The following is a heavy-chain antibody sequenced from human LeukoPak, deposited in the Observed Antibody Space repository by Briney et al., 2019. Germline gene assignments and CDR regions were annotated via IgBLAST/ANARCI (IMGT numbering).Heavy chain of an antibody. V-gene: IGHV3-33*05. CDR3: ARELSQIVWGGLDY. J-gene: IGHJ4*02. Sequence: GGSLRLSCAASGFIFSHYGMHWVRQAPGKGLEWVAVIQNDASTENFADSVKGRFTISGDNSKNTVFLQTNSLRVEDTAVYYCARELSQIVWGGLDYGGQGTLVSVSS. D-gene: IGHD2-21*01. CDR2: IQNDASTE. CDR1: GFIFSHYG.